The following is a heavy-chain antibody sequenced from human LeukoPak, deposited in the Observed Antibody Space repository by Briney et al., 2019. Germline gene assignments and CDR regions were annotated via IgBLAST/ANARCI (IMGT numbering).Heavy chain of an antibody. CDR3: ARDGEAYDSSARPWYFDL. V-gene: IGHV3-30-3*01. CDR1: GFTFSSYW. J-gene: IGHJ2*01. D-gene: IGHD3-22*01. CDR2: ISYDGSNK. Sequence: GGSLRLSCAASGFTFSSYWMSWVLQAPGKGLEWVAVISYDGSNKYYADSVKGRFTISRDNSKNTLYLQMNSLRAEDTAVYYCARDGEAYDSSARPWYFDLWGQGTLVTVSS.